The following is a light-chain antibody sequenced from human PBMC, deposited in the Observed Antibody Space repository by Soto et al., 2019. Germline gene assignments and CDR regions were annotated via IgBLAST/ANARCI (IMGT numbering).Light chain of an antibody. Sequence: QSALTQPASVSGSPGQSITISCSGTRSDVGGYNYVCWYQQHPGKAPKLMIYDVSSRPSGVSNRFSGSKSGNTASLTISGLQAEDEADYYCSSYTRSSDVIFGGGTKVTVL. CDR2: DVS. CDR3: SSYTRSSDVI. CDR1: RSDVGGYNY. J-gene: IGLJ2*01. V-gene: IGLV2-14*03.